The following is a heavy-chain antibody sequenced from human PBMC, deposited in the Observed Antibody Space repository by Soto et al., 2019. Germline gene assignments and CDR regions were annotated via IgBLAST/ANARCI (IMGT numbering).Heavy chain of an antibody. J-gene: IGHJ6*02. V-gene: IGHV2-70*04. CDR2: IDWDDDK. CDR3: ARTPPTYCSGGSCYDYYYSMDV. CDR1: GFSLSTSGMR. Sequence: SGPTLVNPTQTLTLTCTFSGFSLSTSGMRVSWIRQPPGKALEWLARIDWDDDKFYSTSLKTRLTISKDTSKNQVVLTMTNMDPVDTATYYCARTPPTYCSGGSCYDYYYSMDVWGQGTTVTVSS. D-gene: IGHD2-15*01.